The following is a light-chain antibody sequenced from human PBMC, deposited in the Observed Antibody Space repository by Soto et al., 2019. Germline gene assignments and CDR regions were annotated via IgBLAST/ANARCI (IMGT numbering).Light chain of an antibody. Sequence: DIQMTQSPSTLSASVGDRVTITCRASQSISSWLAWYQQKPGKAPKLLIYDASSLESGVPSRFSGSGSGTEFTRTISSLQPDDFGAYYCQQYNSYWGTFGQGTELEIK. CDR1: QSISSW. CDR3: QQYNSYWGT. CDR2: DAS. J-gene: IGKJ2*02. V-gene: IGKV1-5*01.